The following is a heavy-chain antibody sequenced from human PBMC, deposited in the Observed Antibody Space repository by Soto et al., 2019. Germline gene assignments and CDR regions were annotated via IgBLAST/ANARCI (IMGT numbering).Heavy chain of an antibody. D-gene: IGHD5-18*01. CDR2: INHSGST. J-gene: IGHJ4*02. CDR3: ARGIWGYDY. V-gene: IGHV4-34*01. Sequence: QVQLQQWGAGLLKPSETLSLTCAASGGSFSGYYWSWIRQPPGKGMEWIGEINHSGSTNYNPSLKRRVTISVDTSKNQYSLKLSSVTAADTAVYYCARGIWGYDYWGQGTLVTVSS. CDR1: GGSFSGYY.